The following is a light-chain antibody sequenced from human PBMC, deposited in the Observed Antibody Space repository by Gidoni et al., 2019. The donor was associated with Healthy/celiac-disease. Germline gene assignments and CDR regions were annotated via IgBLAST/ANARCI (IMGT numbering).Light chain of an antibody. CDR3: QQRSNWPRT. CDR1: QSVSSY. Sequence: DIVLTQSPATLSLSPGERATLSCRASQSVSSYLDWYQQKPGQAPRLLIYDASNRATGIPARFSGSGSGTDFTLTISSLEPEDFAVYYCQQRSNWPRTFGQGTKLEIK. J-gene: IGKJ2*01. CDR2: DAS. V-gene: IGKV3-11*01.